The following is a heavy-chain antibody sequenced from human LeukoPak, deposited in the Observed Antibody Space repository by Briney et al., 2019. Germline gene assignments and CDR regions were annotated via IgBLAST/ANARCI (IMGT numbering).Heavy chain of an antibody. V-gene: IGHV3-66*01. CDR2: IHKNAIT. CDR1: GFTFSSYE. Sequence: HPGGSLRLSCAASGFTFSSYEMNWVRQAPGKGLEWVSVIHKNAITYYADTVKGRFTISRDNSKNTLYLQMNSLRAEDTAVYYCARGTTSTQYAFDIWGQGTMVTVSS. J-gene: IGHJ3*02. D-gene: IGHD4-17*01. CDR3: ARGTTSTQYAFDI.